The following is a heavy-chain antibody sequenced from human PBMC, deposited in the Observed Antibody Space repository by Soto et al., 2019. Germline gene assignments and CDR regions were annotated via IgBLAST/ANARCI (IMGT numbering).Heavy chain of an antibody. CDR3: ARVGGTGGYTYGLDY. V-gene: IGHV1-69*06. CDR2: IIPVFGTG. CDR1: GGTFSSYA. D-gene: IGHD5-18*01. Sequence: SVKVSCKASGGTFSSYAISWVRQAPGQGLEWMGGIIPVFGTGIYAQKFQGRVTITADKSTNTAYMELSSLRSEDTAVYFCARVGGTGGYTYGLDYWGQGTLVTVSS. J-gene: IGHJ4*02.